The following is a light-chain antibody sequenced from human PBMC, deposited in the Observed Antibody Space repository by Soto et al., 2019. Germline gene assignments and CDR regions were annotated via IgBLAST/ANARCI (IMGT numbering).Light chain of an antibody. J-gene: IGKJ4*01. CDR3: QQADISQLT. V-gene: IGKV1-12*01. CDR1: QAFGDW. Sequence: DIQMTQSPSSVSASVGDRVTITCRASQAFGDWLAWYQQKPGKAPNLLIYATSTLLSGVPSRFSGGGSEKEFSLTTSSLQPEDVATYYCQQADISQLTFGGGTRVEI. CDR2: ATS.